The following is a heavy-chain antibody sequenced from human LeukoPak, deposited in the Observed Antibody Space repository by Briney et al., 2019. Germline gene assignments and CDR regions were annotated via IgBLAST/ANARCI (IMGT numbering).Heavy chain of an antibody. CDR1: GFTFSSYS. V-gene: IGHV3-21*01. J-gene: IGHJ6*02. Sequence: NPGGSLRLSCAASGFTFSSYSMNWVRQAPGKGLEWVSSISSSSSYIYYADSVKGRFTISRDNAKNSLYLQMNSLRAEDTAVYYCVRETSYYYGMDVWGQGTTVTVSS. CDR3: VRETSYYYGMDV. CDR2: ISSSSSYI.